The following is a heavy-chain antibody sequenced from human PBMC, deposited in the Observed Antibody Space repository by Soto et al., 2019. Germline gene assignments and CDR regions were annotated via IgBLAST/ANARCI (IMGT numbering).Heavy chain of an antibody. V-gene: IGHV3-48*01. D-gene: IGHD3-10*01. CDR2: ISSSSSTI. J-gene: IGHJ6*03. CDR3: ARPYYYGSGTITNYYYYYYMDV. CDR1: GFTFSSYN. Sequence: GGSLRLSCAASGFTFSSYNMNWVRQAPGKGLEWVSYISSSSSTIYYADSVKGRFTISRDNAKNSLYLQMNSLRAEDTAVYYRARPYYYGSGTITNYYYYYYMDVWGKGTTVTVSS.